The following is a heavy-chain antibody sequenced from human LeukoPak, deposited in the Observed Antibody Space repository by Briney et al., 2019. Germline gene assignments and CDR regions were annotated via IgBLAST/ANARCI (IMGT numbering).Heavy chain of an antibody. V-gene: IGHV3-21*01. CDR3: AREGSGWPFDY. D-gene: IGHD6-19*01. J-gene: IGHJ4*02. Sequence: PGGSLRLSCAASGFTFSNAWMSWVRQAPGKGLEWVSSISSSSSYIYYADSVKGRFTISRDNAKNSLYLQMNSLRAEDTAVYYCAREGSGWPFDYWGQGTLVTVSS. CDR1: GFTFSNAW. CDR2: ISSSSSYI.